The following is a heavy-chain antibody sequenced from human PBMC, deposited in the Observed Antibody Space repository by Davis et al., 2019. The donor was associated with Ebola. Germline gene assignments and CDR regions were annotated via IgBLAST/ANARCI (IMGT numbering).Heavy chain of an antibody. D-gene: IGHD3-3*01. Sequence: ASVTVSCKTSGYTFTAHYLHWVRQAPGQGLEWVGWINPNSGDTNFAQKFQGTVTLTRDTSTNTAYLELTRPTSDDTAVYFCARGSFFWSGSFLGYFDYWGQGILITVSS. CDR3: ARGSFFWSGSFLGYFDY. V-gene: IGHV1-2*02. CDR2: INPNSGDT. J-gene: IGHJ4*03. CDR1: GYTFTAHY.